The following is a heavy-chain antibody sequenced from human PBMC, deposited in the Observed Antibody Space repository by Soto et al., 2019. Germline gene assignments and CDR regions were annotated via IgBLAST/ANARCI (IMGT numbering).Heavy chain of an antibody. Sequence: QVQLQESGPGLVKPSETLSLTCIVSGGSISSYYWSWVRQSAGKALEWIGRIYSNGNTNYNPSLKSRVTRSLDTSKNQCSLKLTSVTVADTAVYYGSRGGSSSGFDYWGQGTLVTVPP. V-gene: IGHV4-4*07. CDR3: SRGGSSSGFDY. CDR2: IYSNGNT. J-gene: IGHJ4*02. CDR1: GGSISSYY. D-gene: IGHD6-6*01.